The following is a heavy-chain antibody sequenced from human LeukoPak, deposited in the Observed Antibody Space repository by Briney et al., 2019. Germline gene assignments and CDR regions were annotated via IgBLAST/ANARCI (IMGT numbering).Heavy chain of an antibody. CDR2: IIPIFGTA. CDR3: ARHDSSGYYYEYYFDY. V-gene: IGHV1-69*05. Sequence: SVKVSCKASGGTFSSYAISWVRQAPGQGLGWMGGIIPIFGTANYAQKFQGRVTITTDESTSTAYMELSSLRSEDTAVYYCARHDSSGYYYEYYFDYWGLGTLVTVSS. D-gene: IGHD3-22*01. J-gene: IGHJ4*02. CDR1: GGTFSSYA.